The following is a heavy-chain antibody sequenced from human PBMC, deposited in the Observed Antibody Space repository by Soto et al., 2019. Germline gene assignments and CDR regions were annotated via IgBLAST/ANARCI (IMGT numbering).Heavy chain of an antibody. CDR2: ISSSSSYI. CDR1: GFTFSSYS. CDR3: ARGLAGTGDYYYYGMDV. V-gene: IGHV3-21*01. Sequence: EVQLVESGGGLVKPGGSLRLSCAASGFTFSSYSMNWVRQAPGKGLEWVSSISSSSSYIYYADSVKGRFTISRDNAKNSLYLQMNSLRAEDTAVYYCARGLAGTGDYYYYGMDVWGQGTTVTVSS. J-gene: IGHJ6*02. D-gene: IGHD6-19*01.